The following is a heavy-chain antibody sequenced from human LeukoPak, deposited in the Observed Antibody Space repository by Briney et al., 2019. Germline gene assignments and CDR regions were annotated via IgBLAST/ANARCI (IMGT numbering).Heavy chain of an antibody. CDR1: GVCFSGYH. V-gene: IGHV4-34*01. D-gene: IGHD1-14*01. CDR2: INDRGYT. Sequence: SQTLSLTCAGYGVCFSGYHWKWIRQSPQKGLEWIGEINDRGYTNYNPSLKSRVTISVDTSKKQFSLKLSSVTAADTAVYYCARDPTTEVDVPYYFDFWGQGTLVAVSS. J-gene: IGHJ4*02. CDR3: ARDPTTEVDVPYYFDF.